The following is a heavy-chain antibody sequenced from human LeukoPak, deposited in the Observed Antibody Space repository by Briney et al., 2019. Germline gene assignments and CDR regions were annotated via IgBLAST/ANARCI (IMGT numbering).Heavy chain of an antibody. CDR1: GFTFRNYD. D-gene: IGHD3-10*01. J-gene: IGHJ4*02. CDR3: AKAIARGADY. V-gene: IGHV3-30*02. CDR2: IRYDGSTN. Sequence: PGGALRLSCAASGFTFRNYDMHWVRQPPGKGLEWVAFIRYDGSTNYYAESVKGRFTISRDNSKNTMYLQIDSVRVEETAGYYCAKAIARGADYWGQGTLVTVSS.